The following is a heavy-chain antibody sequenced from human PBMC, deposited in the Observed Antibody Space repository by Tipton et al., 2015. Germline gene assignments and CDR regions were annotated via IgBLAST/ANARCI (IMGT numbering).Heavy chain of an antibody. CDR2: IHYSGST. V-gene: IGHV4-59*11. CDR1: GGSISSHY. CDR3: ARGEDVVIVGGMDV. D-gene: IGHD2-2*01. Sequence: TLSLTCIVSGGSISSHYWNWIRQTPGKGLEWIGYIHYSGSTHYHPSLKSRVTLSVDTSKNQFSLRLSSVTAADTAVYYCARGEDVVIVGGMDVWGQGTTVTVSS. J-gene: IGHJ6*02.